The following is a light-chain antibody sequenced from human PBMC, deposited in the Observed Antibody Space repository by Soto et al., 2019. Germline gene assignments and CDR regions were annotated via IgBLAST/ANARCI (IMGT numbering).Light chain of an antibody. V-gene: IGKV3-15*01. Sequence: EIVMTQSPPTLSVSPGERATLSCMASQSVVSNLAWYQQKSGQAPRLLIYSASTRATGIPARLSGSGSGTEFTLSICGLQSEDFAVYYWQQYNDRPLTFGHGTRLEIK. CDR3: QQYNDRPLT. CDR1: QSVVSN. J-gene: IGKJ5*01. CDR2: SAS.